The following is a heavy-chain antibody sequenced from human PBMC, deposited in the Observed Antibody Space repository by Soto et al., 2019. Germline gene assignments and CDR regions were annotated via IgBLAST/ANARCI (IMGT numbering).Heavy chain of an antibody. D-gene: IGHD3-3*01. V-gene: IGHV3-23*01. CDR3: AKDRAVSTIFGVVTGENWFDP. Sequence: GGSLRLSCAASGFTFSSYAMSWVRQAPGKGLEWVSAISGSGGSTYYADSVKGRFTISRDNSKNTLYLQMNSLRAEDTAVYYCAKDRAVSTIFGVVTGENWFDPWGQGTLVTVSS. CDR2: ISGSGGST. J-gene: IGHJ5*02. CDR1: GFTFSSYA.